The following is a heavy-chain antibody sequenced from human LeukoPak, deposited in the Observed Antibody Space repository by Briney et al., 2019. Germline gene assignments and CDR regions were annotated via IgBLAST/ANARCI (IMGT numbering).Heavy chain of an antibody. CDR1: GGSISSYY. D-gene: IGHD3-16*01. J-gene: IGHJ6*04. CDR3: ARTTEGGYSYGYFYHYALDF. CDR2: IQYSGSN. V-gene: IGHV4-59*01. Sequence: SETLSLTCTVSGGSISSYYWRWIRQPPGKGLEWIGYIQYSGSNNYNPSLKSRVTISVDTSKNQFPLKQSTCPGADTTADYCARTTEGGYSYGYFYHYALDFWGNGTTVTISS.